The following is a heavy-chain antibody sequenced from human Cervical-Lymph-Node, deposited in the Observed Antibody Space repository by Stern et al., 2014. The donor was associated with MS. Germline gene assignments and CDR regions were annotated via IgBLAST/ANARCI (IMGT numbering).Heavy chain of an antibody. V-gene: IGHV2-5*02. Sequence: QVTLKESGPTLVKPTQTLTLTCTFSGFSLSTSGVGVGWIRQPPGKALEWLALIYWDDYKRYSPSLKSRLTITKDTSKNQVVLTMTNMDPVDTATYYCARTGDCTNGVCYYYYGMDVWGQGTTVTVSS. CDR3: ARTGDCTNGVCYYYYGMDV. J-gene: IGHJ6*02. D-gene: IGHD2-8*01. CDR1: GFSLSTSGVG. CDR2: IYWDDYK.